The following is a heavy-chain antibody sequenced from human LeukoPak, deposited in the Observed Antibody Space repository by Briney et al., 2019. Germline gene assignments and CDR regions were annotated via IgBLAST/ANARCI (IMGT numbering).Heavy chain of an antibody. J-gene: IGHJ4*02. CDR1: GFTFSSYG. Sequence: GGSLRLSCAASGFTFSSYGMHWVRQAPGKGLEWVSAISGSGGSTYYADSVKGRFTISRDNSKNTLYLQMNSLRAEDTAVYYCAKDAPGDYSSSSGYPYYFDYWGQGTLVTVSS. D-gene: IGHD6-6*01. CDR2: ISGSGGST. V-gene: IGHV3-23*01. CDR3: AKDAPGDYSSSSGYPYYFDY.